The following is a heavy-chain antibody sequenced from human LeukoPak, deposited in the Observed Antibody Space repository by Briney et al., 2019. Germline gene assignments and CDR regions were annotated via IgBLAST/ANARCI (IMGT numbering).Heavy chain of an antibody. CDR1: GYTFTGYY. CDR2: INPHSGDT. Sequence: GASVKVSCKASGYTFTGYYMYWVRQAPGQGLEWVGGINPHSGDTNNAQNFQGRVTMTRDTSISTVYMEVSRLRSDDTAVYYCARGAYCGGDCYPGDYNYYYMDVWGKGTTVTVSS. CDR3: ARGAYCGGDCYPGDYNYYYMDV. J-gene: IGHJ6*03. V-gene: IGHV1-2*02. D-gene: IGHD2-21*02.